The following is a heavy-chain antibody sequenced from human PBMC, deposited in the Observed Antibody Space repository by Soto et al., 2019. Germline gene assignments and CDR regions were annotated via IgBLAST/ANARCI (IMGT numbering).Heavy chain of an antibody. V-gene: IGHV3-11*01. CDR3: ASGTNGAFFVY. CDR1: GFTFSDYY. D-gene: IGHD2-8*01. Sequence: LRLSCAASGFTFSDYYMSWIRQAPGKGLEWVSYISSRSSTIFYADSVKGRFTISRDNVKNSLYLQMNSLRAEDTAVYYCASGTNGAFFVYWGQGILVTVSS. CDR2: ISSRSSTI. J-gene: IGHJ4*02.